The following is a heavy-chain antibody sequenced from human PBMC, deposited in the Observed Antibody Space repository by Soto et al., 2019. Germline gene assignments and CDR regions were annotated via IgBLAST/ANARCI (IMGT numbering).Heavy chain of an antibody. Sequence: QVQLVQSGAEVKKPGSSVKVSCKASGGTFSSYAISWVRQAPGQGLEWMEGIIPIFGTANYAQKFQGRVTITADESTSTAYMELSSLRSEDTAVYYCTKRGTEGWYFDLWGRGTLVTVSS. CDR3: TKRGTEGWYFDL. CDR1: GGTFSSYA. CDR2: IIPIFGTA. D-gene: IGHD2-15*01. V-gene: IGHV1-69*01. J-gene: IGHJ2*01.